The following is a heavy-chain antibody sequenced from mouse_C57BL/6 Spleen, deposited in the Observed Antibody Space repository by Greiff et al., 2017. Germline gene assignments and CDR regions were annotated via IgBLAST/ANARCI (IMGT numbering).Heavy chain of an antibody. CDR1: GYTFTDYE. D-gene: IGHD1-1*01. CDR3: TRTPAYYGSSYDY. J-gene: IGHJ2*01. CDR2: IDPETGGT. V-gene: IGHV1-15*01. Sequence: QVQLQQSGAELVRPGASVTLSCKASGYTFTDYEMHWVKQTPVHGLEWIGAIDPETGGTAYNQKFKGKAILTADKSSSTAYMELRSLTSEDSAVYYCTRTPAYYGSSYDYWGQGTTLTVSS.